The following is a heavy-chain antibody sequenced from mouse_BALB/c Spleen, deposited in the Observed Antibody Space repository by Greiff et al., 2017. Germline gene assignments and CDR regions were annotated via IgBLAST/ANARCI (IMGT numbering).Heavy chain of an antibody. CDR1: GFTFSSFG. D-gene: IGHD4-1*01. V-gene: IGHV5-17*02. J-gene: IGHJ1*01. CDR3: ATGNWYFDV. CDR2: ISSGSSTI. Sequence: EVKLMESGGGLVQPGGSRKLSCAASGFTFSSFGMHWVRQAPEKGLEWVAYISSGSSTIYYADTVKGRFTISRDNPKNTLFLQMTSLRSEDTAMYYCATGNWYFDVWGAGTTVTVSS.